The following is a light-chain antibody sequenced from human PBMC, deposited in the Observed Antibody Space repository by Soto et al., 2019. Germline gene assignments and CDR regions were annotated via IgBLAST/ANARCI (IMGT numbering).Light chain of an antibody. V-gene: IGKV3-20*01. J-gene: IGKJ2*01. CDR3: QQYGNSPS. Sequence: VLTQSPGTLSLSPGDRATLSCRASQRVSGSSLALYQQKPGQAPRLLIYGGSNRATGVPDRFSGSGSGADFTLTISRLEPEDFAVYHCQQYGNSPSFGQGTKLEIK. CDR2: GGS. CDR1: QRVSGSS.